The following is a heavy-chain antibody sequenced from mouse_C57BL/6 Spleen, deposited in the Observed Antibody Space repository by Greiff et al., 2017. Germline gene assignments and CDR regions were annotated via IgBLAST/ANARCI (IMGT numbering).Heavy chain of an antibody. V-gene: IGHV3-6*01. CDR3: ARDGLDY. CDR1: GYSITSGYY. Sequence: DVKLVESGPGLVKPSQSLSLTCSVTGYSITSGYYWNWIRQFPGNKLEWMGYISYDGSNNYNPSLKNRISITRDTSKNQFFLKLNSVTTEDTATYYCARDGLDYWGQGTTLTVSS. J-gene: IGHJ2*01. CDR2: ISYDGSN.